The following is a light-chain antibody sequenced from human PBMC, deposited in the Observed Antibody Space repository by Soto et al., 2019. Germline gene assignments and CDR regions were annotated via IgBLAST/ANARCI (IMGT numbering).Light chain of an antibody. Sequence: PGERATLSCRASQSVSSYLAWYQQKRGQAPRLLIYGASTRAPDIPARFSGSGSGTEFTLTISSLQSADFAVYYCQHYNNWPPLTFGGGTKVDI. V-gene: IGKV3-15*01. J-gene: IGKJ4*01. CDR2: GAS. CDR1: QSVSSY. CDR3: QHYNNWPPLT.